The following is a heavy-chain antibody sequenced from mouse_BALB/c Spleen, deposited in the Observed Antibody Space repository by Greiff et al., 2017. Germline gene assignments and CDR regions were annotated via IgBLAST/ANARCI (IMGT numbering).Heavy chain of an antibody. CDR1: GFTFSSFG. CDR2: ISSGSSTI. J-gene: IGHJ3*01. D-gene: IGHD2-1*01. CDR3: ARQRDYGNSWFAY. V-gene: IGHV5-17*02. Sequence: EVKLMESGGGLVQPGGSRKLSCAASGFTFSSFGMHWVRQAPEKGLEWVAYISSGSSTIYYADTVKGRFTISRDNPKNTLFLQMTSLRSEDTAMYYCARQRDYGNSWFAYWGQGTLVTVSA.